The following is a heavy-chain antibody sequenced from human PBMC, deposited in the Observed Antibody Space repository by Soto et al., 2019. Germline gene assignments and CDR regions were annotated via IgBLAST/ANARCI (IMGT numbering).Heavy chain of an antibody. Sequence: WASVKVSCKASGYTFTSYYMHWVRQAPGQGLEWMGIINPSGGSTSYAQKFQGRVTMTRDTSTSTVYMELSSLRSEDTAVYYCAPPPPPAGVWFGELPPRYYFDDWGQGTVVRVSS. CDR3: APPPPPAGVWFGELPPRYYFDD. J-gene: IGHJ4*02. CDR1: GYTFTSYY. D-gene: IGHD3-10*01. CDR2: INPSGGST. V-gene: IGHV1-46*01.